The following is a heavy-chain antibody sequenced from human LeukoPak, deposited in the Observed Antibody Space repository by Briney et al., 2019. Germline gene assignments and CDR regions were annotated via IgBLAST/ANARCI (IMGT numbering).Heavy chain of an antibody. D-gene: IGHD6-19*01. CDR1: GFTFSNFA. V-gene: IGHV3-23*01. CDR3: AKLSGWAGWFFDY. CDR2: ISKSGDNS. Sequence: GGSLRLSCAASGFTFSNFAISWVRQAPGKGLEWVSDISKSGDNSYYADSVKGRFTISRDNSKNTIYLQMNSLRVEDTAVYYCAKLSGWAGWFFDYWGQGTVVTVSS. J-gene: IGHJ4*02.